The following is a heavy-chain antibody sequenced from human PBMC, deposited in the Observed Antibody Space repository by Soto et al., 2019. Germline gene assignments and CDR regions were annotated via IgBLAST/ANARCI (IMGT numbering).Heavy chain of an antibody. V-gene: IGHV3-48*02. Sequence: DVPLVETGGGLVQPGGSLRLSCAVSGFSSSSYAMNWVRQAPGKGLEWVSFISSRGTTIYYADSVEGRFTISRDNAQNSLYLQMDSLRDEDTAVYYCVRQGFCSGASCNHYFYYYAMDVWGQGTTVIVSS. J-gene: IGHJ6*02. CDR2: ISSRGTTI. CDR1: GFSSSSYA. CDR3: VRQGFCSGASCNHYFYYYAMDV. D-gene: IGHD2-15*01.